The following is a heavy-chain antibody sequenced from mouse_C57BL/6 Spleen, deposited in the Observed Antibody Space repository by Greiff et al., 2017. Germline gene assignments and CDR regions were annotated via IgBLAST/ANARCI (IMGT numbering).Heavy chain of an antibody. CDR1: GYTFTDYY. D-gene: IGHD2-4*01. J-gene: IGHJ4*01. CDR2: INPYNGGT. CDR3: ASHYDYPLYAMDY. V-gene: IGHV1-19*01. Sequence: EVKLVESGPVLVKPGASVKMSCKASGYTFTDYYMNWVKQSHGKSLEWIGVINPYNGGTSYNQKFKGKATLTVDKSSSTAYMELNSLTSEDSAVYYCASHYDYPLYAMDYWGQGTSVTVSS.